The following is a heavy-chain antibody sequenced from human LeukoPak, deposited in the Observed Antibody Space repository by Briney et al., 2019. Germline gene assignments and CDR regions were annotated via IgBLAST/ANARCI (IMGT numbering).Heavy chain of an antibody. D-gene: IGHD3-10*01. CDR3: TPQWITMVRGVTDY. J-gene: IGHJ4*02. Sequence: GGSLRLSCAASGFTFSSNYMSWVRQARGKGLGWVSVIYCGASTYYADSVKGRLTSARDDSKNTMYLQSNSLKNEETAVHYCTPQWITMVRGVTDYWGQGTLVTVSS. V-gene: IGHV3-66*01. CDR1: GFTFSSNY. CDR2: IYCGAST.